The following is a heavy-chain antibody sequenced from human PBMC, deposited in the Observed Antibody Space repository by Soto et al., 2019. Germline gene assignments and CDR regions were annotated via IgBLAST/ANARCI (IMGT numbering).Heavy chain of an antibody. J-gene: IGHJ6*02. CDR1: GFTFRTYT. D-gene: IGHD2-15*01. V-gene: IGHV3-21*01. CDR3: ARDRGYDAHDYYYNAMDV. Sequence: GGSLRLSCVASGFTFRTYTMNWVRQAPGKGLECVSGIRGFSPYTFYAESVKGRFTISRDNAKNSLYLQMNSLGVEDTAVYYCARDRGYDAHDYYYNAMDVWGQGTTVTVS. CDR2: IRGFSPYT.